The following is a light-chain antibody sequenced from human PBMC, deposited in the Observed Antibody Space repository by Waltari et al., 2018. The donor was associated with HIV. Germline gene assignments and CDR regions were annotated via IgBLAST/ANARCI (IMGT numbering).Light chain of an antibody. J-gene: IGLJ3*02. Sequence: QSVLTQPPSVSGPPGQRVTISRTGSSSNIVAGYDVHWYQQLPGTAPKLLIYGNSNRPSGVPDRFSGSKSGTSASLAITGLQAEDEADYYCQSYDSSLSGWVFGGGTKLTVL. CDR1: SSNIVAGYD. V-gene: IGLV1-40*01. CDR2: GNS. CDR3: QSYDSSLSGWV.